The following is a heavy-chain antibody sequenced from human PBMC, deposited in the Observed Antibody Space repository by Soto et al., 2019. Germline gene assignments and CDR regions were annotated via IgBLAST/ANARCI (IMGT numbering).Heavy chain of an antibody. D-gene: IGHD3-22*01. CDR1: GGSINSGGYY. CDR3: ARTSHESTGYDSFDP. J-gene: IGHJ5*02. CDR2: IFYSGST. V-gene: IGHV4-31*03. Sequence: QVQLQESGPGLVKPSQTLSLICTVSGGSINSGGYYWNWIRQHPGKGLEWIGYIFYSGSTYYNPFLRSRVTISADPSENQFSLRITSVTAADTAVYFCARTSHESTGYDSFDPWGQGTLLKVSS.